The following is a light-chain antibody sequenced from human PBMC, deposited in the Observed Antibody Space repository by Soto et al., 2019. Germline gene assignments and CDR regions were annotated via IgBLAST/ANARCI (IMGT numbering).Light chain of an antibody. Sequence: QSVLTQPPSASETPGQTVSISCSGSNSNIASNTVNWYQHLPGTAPKLLIYRNNQRPSGVPDRFSGSKSGTSASLAISGLRSEDEADYYCATWDANLSGLFGGGTKVTVL. CDR3: ATWDANLSGL. CDR1: NSNIASNT. V-gene: IGLV1-47*01. CDR2: RNN. J-gene: IGLJ3*02.